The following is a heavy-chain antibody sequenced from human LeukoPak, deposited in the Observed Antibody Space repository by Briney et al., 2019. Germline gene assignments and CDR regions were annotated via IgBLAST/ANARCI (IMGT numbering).Heavy chain of an antibody. CDR2: IKQGGSEK. Sequence: GGSLRLSCAASGFIFSSHWMTWVRQAPGKGLEFVASIKQGGSEKYYADSVKGRFTVSRDNAKNSLYLQMNSLRAEDTAVYYCARDSSGYYFATYYFDYWGQGTLVTVSS. J-gene: IGHJ4*02. V-gene: IGHV3-7*01. D-gene: IGHD3-22*01. CDR3: ARDSSGYYFATYYFDY. CDR1: GFIFSSHW.